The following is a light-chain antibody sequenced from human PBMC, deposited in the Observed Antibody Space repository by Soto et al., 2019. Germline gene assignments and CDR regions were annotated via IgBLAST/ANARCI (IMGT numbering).Light chain of an antibody. CDR3: QQRSNWPQT. Sequence: DIQMTQSPSTLSGSVGDRVTITCRASQTISSWLAWYQQKPGKAPKLLIYKASTLKSGVPSRFSGSGSGTEFTLTISSLQPDDFATYYCQQRSNWPQTFGQGTKVDIK. CDR2: KAS. J-gene: IGKJ1*01. CDR1: QTISSW. V-gene: IGKV1-5*03.